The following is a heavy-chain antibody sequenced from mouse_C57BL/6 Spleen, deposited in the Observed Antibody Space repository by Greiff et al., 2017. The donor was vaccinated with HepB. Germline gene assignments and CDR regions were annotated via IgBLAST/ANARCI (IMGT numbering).Heavy chain of an antibody. J-gene: IGHJ2*01. V-gene: IGHV5-4*01. CDR3: ARADYYGSRYYFDY. D-gene: IGHD1-1*01. Sequence: EVQGVESGGGLVKPGGSLKLSCAASGFTFSSYAMSWVRQTPEKRLEWVATISDGGSYTYYPDNVKGRFTISRDNAKNNLYLQMSHLKSEDTAMYYCARADYYGSRYYFDYWGQGTTLTVSS. CDR2: ISDGGSYT. CDR1: GFTFSSYA.